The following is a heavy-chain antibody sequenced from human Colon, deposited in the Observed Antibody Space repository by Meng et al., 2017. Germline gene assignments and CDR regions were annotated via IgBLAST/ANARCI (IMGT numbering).Heavy chain of an antibody. V-gene: IGHV4-31*03. D-gene: IGHD4-17*01. Sequence: QVHLHESGPGLLGPQVDLSLVCTVSGGSIKSGGYHWSWVRQHPGKGLEYIGFMSDSGTTDYNPSLRSRVSISEIGSSKNQFSLTLRSVTAADTATYFCARDTLYGTDYWGQGVLVTVSS. CDR3: ARDTLYGTDY. CDR2: MSDSGTT. CDR1: GGSIKSGGYH. J-gene: IGHJ4*02.